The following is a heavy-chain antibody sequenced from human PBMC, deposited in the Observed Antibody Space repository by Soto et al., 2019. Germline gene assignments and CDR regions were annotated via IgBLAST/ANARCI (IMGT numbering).Heavy chain of an antibody. CDR2: IIPFFGTS. Sequence: QVQLVQCGAEVKKPGSSVKVSCEASGGTFSSYPINWVRQAPGQGLEWMGGIIPFFGTSNYAQKFQGRVTITADDSTSTAYMELRSLRSEDTAVYYCSRVGLITNYGMAVWGQGTTVTVSS. CDR3: SRVGLITNYGMAV. J-gene: IGHJ6*02. D-gene: IGHD3-16*02. V-gene: IGHV1-69*01. CDR1: GGTFSSYP.